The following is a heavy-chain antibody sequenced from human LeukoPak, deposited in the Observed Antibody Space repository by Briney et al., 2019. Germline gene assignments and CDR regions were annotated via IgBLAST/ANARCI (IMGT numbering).Heavy chain of an antibody. J-gene: IGHJ4*02. Sequence: ASVKVSCKASGYTFTSHAVQWVRQAPGQRLEWMGWINAGNGNTKYSQKFQGRVTITRDTSASTAYMELRSLRSDDTAVYYCARSIYYYGSANYNMDYWGQGTLVTVSS. CDR1: GYTFTSHA. V-gene: IGHV1-3*01. CDR2: INAGNGNT. D-gene: IGHD3-10*01. CDR3: ARSIYYYGSANYNMDY.